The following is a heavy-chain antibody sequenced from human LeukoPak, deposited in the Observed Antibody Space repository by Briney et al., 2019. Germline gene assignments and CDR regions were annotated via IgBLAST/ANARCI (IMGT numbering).Heavy chain of an antibody. D-gene: IGHD1-1*01. CDR2: IYYSGRT. CDR1: GGSISSGGYY. J-gene: IGHJ5*02. CDR3: ARFQLDNWFDP. V-gene: IGHV4-31*03. Sequence: SETLSLTCTVSGGSISSGGYYWSWIRQHPGKGLEWIGYIYYSGRTYYNPSLKSRVTISVDTSKNQFSLKLSSVTAADTAVYYCARFQLDNWFDPWGQGTLVTVSS.